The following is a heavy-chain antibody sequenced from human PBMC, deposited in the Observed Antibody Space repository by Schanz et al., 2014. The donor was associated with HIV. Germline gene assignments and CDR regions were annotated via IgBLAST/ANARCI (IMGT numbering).Heavy chain of an antibody. CDR2: INSDGSST. Sequence: VQLVESGGGVVQPGRSLRLSCAASGFTFSSYWMHWVRQAPGKGLVWVSRINSDGSSTSYADSVKGRFTISRDNVRNTLYLQMNSLRAEDTGVYYCVRGPGYNMHLDYWGQGTLVTVSS. V-gene: IGHV3-74*02. J-gene: IGHJ4*02. CDR1: GFTFSSYW. CDR3: VRGPGYNMHLDY. D-gene: IGHD1-20*01.